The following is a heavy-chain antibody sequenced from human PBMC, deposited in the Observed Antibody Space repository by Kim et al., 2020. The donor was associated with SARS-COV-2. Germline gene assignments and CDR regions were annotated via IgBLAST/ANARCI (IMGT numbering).Heavy chain of an antibody. CDR2: IYYSGST. J-gene: IGHJ4*02. CDR3: ARQKTGYGSGSYSDY. D-gene: IGHD3-10*01. CDR1: GGSISSSSYY. Sequence: SETLSLTCTVSGGSISSSSYYWGWIRQPPGKGLEWIGSIYYSGSTYYNPSLKSRVTISVDTSKNQFSLKLSSVTAADTAVYYCARQKTGYGSGSYSDYWGQGTLVTVSS. V-gene: IGHV4-39*01.